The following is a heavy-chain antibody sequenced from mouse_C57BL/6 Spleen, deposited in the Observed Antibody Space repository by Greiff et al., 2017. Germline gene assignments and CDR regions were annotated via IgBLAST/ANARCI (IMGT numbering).Heavy chain of an antibody. CDR1: GYSITSGYY. V-gene: IGHV3-6*01. CDR2: ISYDGSN. D-gene: IGHD3-2*02. Sequence: EVQLQQSGPGLVKPSQSLSLTCSVTGYSITSGYYWNWIRQFPGNKLEWMGYISYDGSNNYNPSLKNRISITRDTSKNQFFLKLNSVTTEDTATYYCARDSSGYVPIAYWGQGTLVTVSA. J-gene: IGHJ3*01. CDR3: ARDSSGYVPIAY.